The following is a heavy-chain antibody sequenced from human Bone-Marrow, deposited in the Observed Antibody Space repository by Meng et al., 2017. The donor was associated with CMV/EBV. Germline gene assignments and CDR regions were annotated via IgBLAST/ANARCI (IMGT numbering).Heavy chain of an antibody. Sequence: ASVKVSCKASGYTFTSYYMHWVRQAPGQGLEWMGIINPSGGSTSYAQKFQGRVTMTRNTSISTAYMELSSLRSEDTAVYYCARDRIRRNGFLEWFHTYNWFDPWGQGTLVTVSS. V-gene: IGHV1-46*01. J-gene: IGHJ5*02. CDR2: INPSGGST. CDR1: GYTFTSYY. D-gene: IGHD3-3*01. CDR3: ARDRIRRNGFLEWFHTYNWFDP.